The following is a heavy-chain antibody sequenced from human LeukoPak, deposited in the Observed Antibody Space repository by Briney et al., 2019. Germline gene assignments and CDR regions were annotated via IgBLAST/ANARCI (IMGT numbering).Heavy chain of an antibody. CDR2: IKQDGSEK. CDR3: ARTPDCSSTSCHLEYYYYGMDV. J-gene: IGHJ6*02. CDR1: GFTFSSYW. V-gene: IGHV3-7*01. Sequence: PGGSLRLSCAASGFTFSSYWMSWVRQAPGKGLEWVANIKQDGSEKYYVDSVKGRFTISRDNAKNSLYLQMNGLRAEDTAVYYCARTPDCSSTSCHLEYYYYGMDVWGQGTTVTVSS. D-gene: IGHD2-2*01.